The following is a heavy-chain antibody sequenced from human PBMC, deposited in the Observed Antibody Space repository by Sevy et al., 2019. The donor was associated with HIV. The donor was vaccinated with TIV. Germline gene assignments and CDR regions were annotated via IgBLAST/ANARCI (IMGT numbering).Heavy chain of an antibody. J-gene: IGHJ6*02. Sequence: SETLSLTCTVSGGSISSYYWSWIRQPAGKGLEWIGRIYTSGSTNYNPSLKSRVTMSVDTSKNQFSLKLSFVTAADPAVYYCARFVIPPDIWGMDVWGQGTTVTVSS. CDR3: ARFVIPPDIWGMDV. D-gene: IGHD3-16*02. CDR1: GGSISSYY. CDR2: IYTSGST. V-gene: IGHV4-4*07.